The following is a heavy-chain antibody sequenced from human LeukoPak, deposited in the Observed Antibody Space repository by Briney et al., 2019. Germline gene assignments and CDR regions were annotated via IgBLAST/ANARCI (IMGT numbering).Heavy chain of an antibody. CDR3: ATDRARGGDSFDY. CDR1: GGSITSNH. Sequence: SETLSLTCTVSGGSITSNHWSWVRQPPGKGLEWIGYIYYSGSTYYNPSLKSRVTISGDTSKNQFSLNLSSVTAADTAVYYCATDRARGGDSFDYWGQGTLVTVSS. V-gene: IGHV4-30-4*01. D-gene: IGHD3-10*01. CDR2: IYYSGST. J-gene: IGHJ4*02.